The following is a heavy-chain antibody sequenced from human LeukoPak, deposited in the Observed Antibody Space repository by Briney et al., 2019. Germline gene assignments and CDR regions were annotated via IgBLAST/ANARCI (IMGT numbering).Heavy chain of an antibody. CDR3: ASGGRNAYCGGDCYLNWYFDL. D-gene: IGHD2-21*02. CDR1: GYTFTSYD. CDR2: MNPNSGNT. V-gene: IGHV1-8*01. J-gene: IGHJ2*01. Sequence: SVKLSCKASGYTFTSYDINWVRQATGQGLEGMGWMNPNSGNTGYAQKFQGRVTMTRNTPISTAYMELISLRSVDPAVYYCASGGRNAYCGGDCYLNWYFDLWGRGTLVTVSS.